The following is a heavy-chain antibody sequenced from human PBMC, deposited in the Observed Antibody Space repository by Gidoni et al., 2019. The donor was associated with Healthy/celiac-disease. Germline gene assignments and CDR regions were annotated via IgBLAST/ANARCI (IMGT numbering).Heavy chain of an antibody. D-gene: IGHD1-26*01. J-gene: IGHJ3*02. CDR1: GCSISSSSYY. Sequence: QLQLQESGPGLVKPSETLSPTCTVSGCSISSSSYYWGWIRQPPGKGLEWIGSIYYSGSTYYNPSLKSRVTISVDTSKNQFSLKLSSVTAADTAVYYCARDYSGSYLDDAFDIWGQGTMVTVSS. CDR3: ARDYSGSYLDDAFDI. V-gene: IGHV4-39*07. CDR2: IYYSGST.